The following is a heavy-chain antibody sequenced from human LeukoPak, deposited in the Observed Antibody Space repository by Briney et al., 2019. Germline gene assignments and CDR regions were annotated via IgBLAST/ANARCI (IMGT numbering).Heavy chain of an antibody. V-gene: IGHV4-34*01. CDR2: INHSGST. Sequence: SETLSLTCTVSGGSISSYYWSWIRQPPGKGLEWIGEINHSGSTNYNPSLKSRVTISVDTSKNQFSLKLSSVTAADTAVYYCARTTPKLLWFGTTYGPYFDYWGQGTLVTVSS. J-gene: IGHJ4*02. D-gene: IGHD3-10*01. CDR1: GGSISSYY. CDR3: ARTTPKLLWFGTTYGPYFDY.